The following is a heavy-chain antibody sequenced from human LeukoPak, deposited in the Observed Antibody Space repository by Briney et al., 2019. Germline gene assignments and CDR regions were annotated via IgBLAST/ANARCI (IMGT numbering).Heavy chain of an antibody. CDR2: INTDGTVT. CDR1: GFTFSKYW. D-gene: IGHD6-19*01. CDR3: ASKQWLAPPPDS. Sequence: GGSLRLSCAASGFTFSKYWMLWVRQAPGKGLESVSRINTDGTVTTYADSVKGRFTVSRDNADNTMFLQMNSVRDEDTAVYYCASKQWLAPPPDSWGQGTPVTVSS. V-gene: IGHV3-74*01. J-gene: IGHJ4*02.